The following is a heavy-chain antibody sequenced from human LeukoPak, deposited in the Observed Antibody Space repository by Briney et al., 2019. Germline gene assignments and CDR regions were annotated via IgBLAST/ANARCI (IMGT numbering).Heavy chain of an antibody. CDR1: GGSISSYY. CDR3: AREGRVVPAFDY. CDR2: IYYSGST. J-gene: IGHJ4*02. V-gene: IGHV4-59*01. Sequence: SETLSLTCTVSGGSISSYYWSWIRQPPGKGLEWIGYIYYSGSTNYNPSLRSRVTISVDTSKNQFSLKLSSVTAADTAVYYCAREGRVVPAFDYWGQGTLVTVSS. D-gene: IGHD2-2*01.